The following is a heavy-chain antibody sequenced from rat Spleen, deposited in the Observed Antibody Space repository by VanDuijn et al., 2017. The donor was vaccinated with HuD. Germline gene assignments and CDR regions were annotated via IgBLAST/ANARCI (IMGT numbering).Heavy chain of an antibody. CDR3: ARHSYGSYGWFAY. CDR2: INPGGYNT. Sequence: EVQLVESDGGLVQPGRSLKLSCAASGFTFSDYYMAWVRQAPTKGLEWVATINPGGYNTYYRDSVKGRFTVSRDNSKSTLYLQVDSLRSEDTATYYCARHSYGSYGWFAYWGQGVMVTVSS. J-gene: IGHJ2*01. D-gene: IGHD1-3*01. CDR1: GFTFSDYY. V-gene: IGHV5-25*01.